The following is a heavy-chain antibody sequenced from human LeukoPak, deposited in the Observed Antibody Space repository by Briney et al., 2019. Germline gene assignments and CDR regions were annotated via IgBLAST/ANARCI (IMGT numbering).Heavy chain of an antibody. D-gene: IGHD6-19*01. CDR1: GFTFSSYS. V-gene: IGHV3-48*01. Sequence: GGSLRLSCAASGFTFSSYSMNWVRQAPGKGLEWVSYISSGGSSIYYADSVEGRFTISRDNAKNSLYLQMNSLRAEDTAVYYCARDEGSGWFETLDYWGQGTLVTVSS. J-gene: IGHJ4*02. CDR2: ISSGGSSI. CDR3: ARDEGSGWFETLDY.